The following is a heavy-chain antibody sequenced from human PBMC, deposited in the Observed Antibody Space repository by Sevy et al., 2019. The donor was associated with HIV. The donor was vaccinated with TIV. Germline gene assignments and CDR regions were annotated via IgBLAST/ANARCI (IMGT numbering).Heavy chain of an antibody. D-gene: IGHD2-2*01. V-gene: IGHV3-7*01. Sequence: GGSLRVSCAASGFNINTYWMNWVRQAPGKGLEWVANIKYDGSEIYYVDSVRGRFTISKDNARNLVYLQMNSLRAEDTALYYCVIAIVIEGSFWGQGTLVTVSS. CDR1: GFNINTYW. CDR2: IKYDGSEI. CDR3: VIAIVIEGSF. J-gene: IGHJ4*02.